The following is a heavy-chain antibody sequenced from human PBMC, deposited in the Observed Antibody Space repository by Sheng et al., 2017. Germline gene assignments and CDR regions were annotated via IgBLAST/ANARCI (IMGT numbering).Heavy chain of an antibody. CDR1: GGSFSGYY. V-gene: IGHV4-34*01. Sequence: QVQLQQWGAGLLKPSETLSLTCAVYGGSFSGYYWSWIRQPPGKGLEWIGEINHSGSTNYNPSLKSRVTISVDTSKNQFSLKLSSVTAADTAVYYCARNQGDYDILTGYYTPRFDYWGQGTLVTVSS. J-gene: IGHJ4*02. CDR3: ARNQGDYDILTGYYTPRFDY. CDR2: INHSGST. D-gene: IGHD3-9*01.